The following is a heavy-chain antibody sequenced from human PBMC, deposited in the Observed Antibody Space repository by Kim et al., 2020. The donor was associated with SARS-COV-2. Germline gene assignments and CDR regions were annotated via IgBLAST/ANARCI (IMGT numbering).Heavy chain of an antibody. CDR1: GGSISSTSYH. V-gene: IGHV4-39*01. CDR2: IYYSGST. D-gene: IGHD3-9*01. Sequence: SETLSLTCTVSGGSISSTSYHWGWIRQPPGKGLEWIGSIYYSGSTYYNPSLKSRVTISVDTSKNQFSLKLSSVTAADTAVYYCARGPSLRYFDWLLHFGGMDVWGQGTTVTVSS. CDR3: ARGPSLRYFDWLLHFGGMDV. J-gene: IGHJ6*02.